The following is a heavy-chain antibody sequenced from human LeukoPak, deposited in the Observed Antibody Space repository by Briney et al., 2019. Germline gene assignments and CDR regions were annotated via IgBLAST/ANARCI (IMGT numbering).Heavy chain of an antibody. D-gene: IGHD5-24*01. J-gene: IGHJ5*02. CDR3: ARWLQSTEGFDP. CDR2: IYYSGST. CDR1: GGSISSSSYY. Sequence: SETLSLTCTVSGGSISSSSYYWGWIRQPPGKGLEWIGSIYYSGSTYYNPSLKSRVAISVDTSKNQFSLKLSSVTAADTAVYYCARWLQSTEGFDPWGQGTLVTVSS. V-gene: IGHV4-39*07.